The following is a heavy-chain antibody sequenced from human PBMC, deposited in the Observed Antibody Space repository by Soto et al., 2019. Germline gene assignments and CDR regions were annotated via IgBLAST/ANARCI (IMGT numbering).Heavy chain of an antibody. Sequence: QVQLVQSGAEVKKPGASVKVSCEASGYTFINYYLHWVRQAPGQGLEWMGIIDPSGGSTTYAQKFQDRITMTRDTSTSTVYMELSSLRSEDTAVYYCARVPSTSWYGLGVYYFDYWGQGTLVTVSS. CDR3: ARVPSTSWYGLGVYYFDY. CDR2: IDPSGGST. V-gene: IGHV1-46*01. J-gene: IGHJ4*02. D-gene: IGHD6-19*01. CDR1: GYTFINYY.